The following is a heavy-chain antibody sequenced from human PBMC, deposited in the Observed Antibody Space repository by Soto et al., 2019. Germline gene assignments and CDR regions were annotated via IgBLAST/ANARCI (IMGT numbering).Heavy chain of an antibody. D-gene: IGHD2-15*01. V-gene: IGHV4-39*01. CDR2: IYYSGNT. CDR3: LVVAARDYFDY. Sequence: QLQLQESGPGLVKPSETLSLTCTVSGGSISSSSYYWGWIRQPPGKGLEWIGSIYYSGNTYYNPSLKSRVTISVDTSKNQFSLKLSSVAAADTAVYYCLVVAARDYFDYWGQGALVTVSS. J-gene: IGHJ4*02. CDR1: GGSISSSSYY.